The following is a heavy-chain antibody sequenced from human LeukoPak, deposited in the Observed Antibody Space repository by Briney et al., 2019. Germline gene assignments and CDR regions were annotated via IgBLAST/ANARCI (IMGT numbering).Heavy chain of an antibody. V-gene: IGHV3-21*01. Sequence: PGGSLRLSCAASGFTFSSYSMNWVRQSPGKGLEWVSSISSSSSYIYYADSVKGRFTISRDNAKNSLYLQMNSLRAEDTAVYYCARAELRYFDWGFDPWGQGTLVTVSS. CDR1: GFTFSSYS. CDR2: ISSSSSYI. CDR3: ARAELRYFDWGFDP. J-gene: IGHJ5*02. D-gene: IGHD3-9*01.